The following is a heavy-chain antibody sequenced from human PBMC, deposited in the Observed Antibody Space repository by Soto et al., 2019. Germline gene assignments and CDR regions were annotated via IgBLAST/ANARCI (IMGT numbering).Heavy chain of an antibody. D-gene: IGHD2-2*01. J-gene: IGHJ6*03. CDR3: ARGLNIVVVPAASPEGYYYYMDV. CDR1: GYTFTSYD. V-gene: IGHV1-8*01. Sequence: ASVKVSCKASGYTFTSYDINWVRQATGQGLEWMGWMNPNSGNTGYAQKFQGRVTMTRNTSISTAYMELSSLRSEDTAVYYCARGLNIVVVPAASPEGYYYYMDVWGKGTTVTVSS. CDR2: MNPNSGNT.